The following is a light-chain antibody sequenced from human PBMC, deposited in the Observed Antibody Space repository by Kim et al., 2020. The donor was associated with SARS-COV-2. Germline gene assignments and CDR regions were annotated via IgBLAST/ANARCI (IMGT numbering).Light chain of an antibody. V-gene: IGLV3-1*01. CDR3: QAWDSSTAV. CDR2: QDT. CDR1: TLGDKY. Sequence: SYELTQPPSVSVSPGQTASITCSGDTLGDKYACWYQQRPGQSPVLVIYQDTKRPSGIPERFSGSNSGNTATLTISGTQAMDEADYYCQAWDSSTAVFGGGTQLSFL. J-gene: IGLJ3*02.